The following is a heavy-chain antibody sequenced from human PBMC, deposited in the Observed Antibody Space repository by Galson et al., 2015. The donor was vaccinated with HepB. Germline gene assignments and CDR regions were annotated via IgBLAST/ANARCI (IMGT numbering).Heavy chain of an antibody. CDR3: ARDPESIFGVVYPYYYYMDV. CDR2: ISSSSSYI. J-gene: IGHJ6*03. CDR1: GFTFSSYS. D-gene: IGHD3-3*01. V-gene: IGHV3-21*01. Sequence: SLRLSCAASGFTFSSYSMDWVRQAPGKGLEWVSSISSSSSYIYYADSVKGRFTISRDNAKNSLYLQMNSLRAEDTAVYYCARDPESIFGVVYPYYYYMDVWGKGTTVTVSS.